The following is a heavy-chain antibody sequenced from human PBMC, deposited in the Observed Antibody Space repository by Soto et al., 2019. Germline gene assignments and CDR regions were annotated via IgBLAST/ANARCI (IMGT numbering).Heavy chain of an antibody. V-gene: IGHV3-11*01. CDR3: ARPQPSGYIYGFPF. CDR2: ISDTGSII. J-gene: IGHJ4*02. D-gene: IGHD5-18*01. Sequence: GGSLRLSCASSGFTFSDYYMNWFRQAPGKGLEWVSYISDTGSIIYYADSVKGRFTISRDNARNALYLQMNSLRDEDTAVYYCARPQPSGYIYGFPFWGQGTLVTVSS. CDR1: GFTFSDYY.